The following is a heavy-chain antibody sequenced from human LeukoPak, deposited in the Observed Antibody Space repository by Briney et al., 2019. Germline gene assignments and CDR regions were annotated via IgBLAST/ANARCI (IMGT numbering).Heavy chain of an antibody. CDR1: GFTFSGYY. Sequence: ASVKVSCKASGFTFSGYYLHWVRQAPGQGLEWMGWINPNSGGTNYAQKFQGRVTMTRDTSISTAYMEVSRLRSDDTAVYYCARDGCSGGGCYRVFNFWGRGTLATVSS. V-gene: IGHV1-2*02. D-gene: IGHD2-15*01. CDR3: ARDGCSGGGCYRVFNF. J-gene: IGHJ4*02. CDR2: INPNSGGT.